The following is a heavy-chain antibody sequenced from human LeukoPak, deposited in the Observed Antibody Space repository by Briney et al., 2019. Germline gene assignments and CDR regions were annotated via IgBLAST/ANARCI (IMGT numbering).Heavy chain of an antibody. D-gene: IGHD2-2*01. Sequence: SETLSLTCAVYGGSFSGNCWTLIRQTPGRGLEWIGKSSPTGDITGYNPSLKGRATISVDSSKNQFSLKLTSVTAADTAVYYCARDRAMPTAPGYWFDPWGQGTLVTVSS. CDR1: GGSFSGNC. CDR3: ARDRAMPTAPGYWFDP. J-gene: IGHJ5*02. CDR2: SSPTGDIT. V-gene: IGHV4-34*01.